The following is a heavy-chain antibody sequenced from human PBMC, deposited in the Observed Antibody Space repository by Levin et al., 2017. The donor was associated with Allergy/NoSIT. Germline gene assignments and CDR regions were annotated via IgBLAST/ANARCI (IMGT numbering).Heavy chain of an antibody. CDR1: GFTFSSYG. J-gene: IGHJ3*02. Sequence: SCAASGFTFSSYGMHWVRQAPGKGLEWVAVISYDGSNKYYADSVKGRFTISRDNSKNTLYLQMNSLRAEDTAVYYCAKDRVNYYDSSGDYWGAFDIWGQGTMVTVSS. D-gene: IGHD3-22*01. CDR2: ISYDGSNK. V-gene: IGHV3-30*18. CDR3: AKDRVNYYDSSGDYWGAFDI.